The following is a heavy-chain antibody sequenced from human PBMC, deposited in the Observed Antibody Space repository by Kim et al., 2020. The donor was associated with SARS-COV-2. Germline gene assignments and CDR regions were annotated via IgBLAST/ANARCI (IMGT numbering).Heavy chain of an antibody. CDR3: ASDRVGSSAGYYFDY. V-gene: IGHV3-11*05. D-gene: IGHD6-19*01. CDR2: ISSSGSYT. CDR1: GFTFSDYY. J-gene: IGHJ4*01. Sequence: GGSLRLSCAASGFTFSDYYLSWIRQAPGKGLEWLSYISSSGSYTNYEDSVKGRSTISSDNAKNSLYLQMNNLSAADTAVYYCASDRVGSSAGYYFDYW.